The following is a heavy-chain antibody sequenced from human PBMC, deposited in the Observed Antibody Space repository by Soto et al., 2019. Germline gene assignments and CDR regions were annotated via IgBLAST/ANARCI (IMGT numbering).Heavy chain of an antibody. CDR3: ARWWYCCSTTCRGLYFDY. J-gene: IGHJ4*02. V-gene: IGHV4-34*01. D-gene: IGHD2-2*01. CDR2: INHSGST. CDR1: GGSFSGYY. Sequence: SETLSLTCAVYGGSFSGYYWSWIRQPPGKGLEWIGEINHSGSTNYNPSLKSRVTISVDTSKNQFYLKLSSVTAAYTAVYYCARWWYCCSTTCRGLYFDYSGQGTLVTVSS.